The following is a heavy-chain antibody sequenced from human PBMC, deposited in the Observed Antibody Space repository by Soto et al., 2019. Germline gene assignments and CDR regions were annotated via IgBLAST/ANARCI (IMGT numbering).Heavy chain of an antibody. D-gene: IGHD5-12*01. J-gene: IGHJ4*02. CDR3: AKVGHVGYVGRFEVTSYFDS. CDR2: ISVNGGST. CDR1: GFTFTTYS. V-gene: IGHV3-64D*06. Sequence: GGSLRLSCSASGFTFTTYSMHWVRQTPGKGLEYVSGISVNGGSTYYADSVRGRFTISRDNSKNTVYLLMTSLRPEDTAVYYCAKVGHVGYVGRFEVTSYFDSWGQGTLVTVSS.